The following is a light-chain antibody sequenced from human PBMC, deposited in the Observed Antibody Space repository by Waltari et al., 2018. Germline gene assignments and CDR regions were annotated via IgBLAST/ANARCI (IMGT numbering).Light chain of an antibody. Sequence: IQLTQSPSSLSASVGDRVPITCRASQGISSNLARYQQKPGKAPKLLISAASTLQSGVPFRFSGSGSGTDFTLTISSLQPEDFATYYCQQLNSYPITFGQGTRLEIK. CDR2: AAS. CDR1: QGISSN. CDR3: QQLNSYPIT. J-gene: IGKJ5*01. V-gene: IGKV1-9*01.